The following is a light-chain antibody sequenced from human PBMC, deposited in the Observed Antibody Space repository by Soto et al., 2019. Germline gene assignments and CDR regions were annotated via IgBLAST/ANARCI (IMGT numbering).Light chain of an antibody. CDR1: QFIDRY. CDR3: QQYGSSPTT. Sequence: EIVLTQSPATLSLSPGARPNLSCRASQFIDRYLAWYRQIPGQAPRLLIYDAYNRATGITDRFSGSGSGTDFTLTISRLEPEDFAVYYCQQYGSSPTTFGHGTQVDIK. J-gene: IGKJ1*01. CDR2: DAY. V-gene: IGKV3-20*01.